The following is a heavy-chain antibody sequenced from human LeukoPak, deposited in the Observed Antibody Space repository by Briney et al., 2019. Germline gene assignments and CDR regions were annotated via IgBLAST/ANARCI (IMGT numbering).Heavy chain of an antibody. D-gene: IGHD3-22*01. CDR3: AREGYDSSGFDFDY. CDR1: GYTFTAYY. J-gene: IGHJ4*02. CDR2: INPNSGGT. V-gene: IGHV1-2*02. Sequence: ASVKVSCKAFGYTFTAYYMHWVRQAPGQGLEWMGWINPNSGGTIYAQKFQGRVTMTRDTSISTAYMELSRLRSDDTAVYYCAREGYDSSGFDFDYWGQGTLVTVSS.